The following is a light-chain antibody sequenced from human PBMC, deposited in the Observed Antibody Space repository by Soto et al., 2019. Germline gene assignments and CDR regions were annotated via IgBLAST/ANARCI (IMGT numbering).Light chain of an antibody. CDR1: RSDVGGYNY. J-gene: IGLJ1*01. V-gene: IGLV2-14*01. CDR2: DVS. Sequence: QSVLTQPASVSGSPGQSITISCTGTRSDVGGYNYVSWYQQHPGKAPKLMIYDVSNRPSGVSKRFSGSKSGNTASLTISGLHAEDEADYYCSSYTSSSTSFVTGTKVTVL. CDR3: SSYTSSSTS.